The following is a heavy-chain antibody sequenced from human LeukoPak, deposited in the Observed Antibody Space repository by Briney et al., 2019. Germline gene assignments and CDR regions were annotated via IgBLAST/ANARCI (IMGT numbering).Heavy chain of an antibody. D-gene: IGHD3-22*01. CDR3: AKLASVTMIVPDAFDI. V-gene: IGHV3-23*01. CDR2: ISGSGGSI. CDR1: GFTFSTYW. Sequence: GGSLRLSCAASGFTFSTYWMHWVRQAPGKGLEWVSGISGSGGSIYYADSVKGRFTISRDNSKNTLYLQMNSLRAEDTALYYCAKLASVTMIVPDAFDIWGLGTMVTVSS. J-gene: IGHJ3*02.